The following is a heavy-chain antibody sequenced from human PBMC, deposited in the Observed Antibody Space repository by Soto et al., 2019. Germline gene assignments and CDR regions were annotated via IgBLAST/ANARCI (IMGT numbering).Heavy chain of an antibody. Sequence: PXGSLRLSCAASGFTFSSYWMSWFRQAPGKGLEWVANIKQDGSEKYYVDSVKGRFTISRDNAKNSLYLQMNSLRAEDTAVYYCARQYCSGGSCYLRYYYYYGMDVWGQGTTVTVSS. J-gene: IGHJ6*02. D-gene: IGHD2-15*01. CDR1: GFTFSSYW. CDR3: ARQYCSGGSCYLRYYYYYGMDV. CDR2: IKQDGSEK. V-gene: IGHV3-7*01.